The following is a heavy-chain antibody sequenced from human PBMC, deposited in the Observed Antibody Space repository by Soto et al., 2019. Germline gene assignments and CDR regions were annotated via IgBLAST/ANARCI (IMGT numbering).Heavy chain of an antibody. V-gene: IGHV4-30-4*01. CDR1: GVSLNTADTW. CDR3: VRSRQMESGNDYGLDV. J-gene: IGHJ6*02. CDR2: YHSVRST. D-gene: IGHD1-1*01. Sequence: QVQLQESGSGLVKPSQSLSLTCTVSGVSLNTADTWWSWIRQSPGKGLEFIGYYHSVRSTYYDSSFRRRVIISADPSNSQFSLKLSSVTVADTAVYFCVRSRQMESGNDYGLDVWGQGTTVTVSS.